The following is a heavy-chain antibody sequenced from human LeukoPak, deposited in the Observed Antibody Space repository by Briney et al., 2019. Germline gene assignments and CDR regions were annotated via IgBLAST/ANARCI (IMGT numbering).Heavy chain of an antibody. J-gene: IGHJ5*02. D-gene: IGHD5-12*01. CDR3: ARGPLRGWFDP. CDR1: GGSFSGYY. CDR2: VNHSGST. Sequence: SETLSLTCAVYGGSFSGYYWSWIRQPPGKGLEWIGEVNHSGSTNYNPSLKSRVTIPVDTSKNQFSLKLSSVTAADTAVYYCARGPLRGWFDPWGQGTLVTVSS. V-gene: IGHV4-34*01.